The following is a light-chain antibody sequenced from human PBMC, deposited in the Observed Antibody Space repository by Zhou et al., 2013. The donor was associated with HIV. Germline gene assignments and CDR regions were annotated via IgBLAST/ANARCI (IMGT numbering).Light chain of an antibody. CDR3: QQRDHWPAGFT. J-gene: IGKJ4*01. CDR1: QAISSY. CDR2: AAA. V-gene: IGKV1-9*01. Sequence: IQLTQSPSSLSASVGDRVTITCRASQAISSYLAWYQQKAGKTPKLLIYAAATLQSGVPSRFSGSGSGTDFTLTITSLEAEDFAIYYCQQRDHWPAGFTFGGGTKVEIK.